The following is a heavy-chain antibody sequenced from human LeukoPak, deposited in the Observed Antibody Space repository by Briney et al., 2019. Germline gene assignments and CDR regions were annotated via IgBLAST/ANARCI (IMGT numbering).Heavy chain of an antibody. CDR1: GFTFSSHG. CDR3: ARGNGKVYYYDSSGYYYAASGGNYGMDV. Sequence: PGRSLRLSCAASGFTFSSHGMHWVRQVPGKGLEWMIVISYDGSDKYYADSVKGRFTISRDNAKNSLYLQMNSLRAEDTALYHCARGNGKVYYYDSSGYYYAASGGNYGMDVWGQGTTVTVSS. D-gene: IGHD3-22*01. J-gene: IGHJ6*02. V-gene: IGHV3-30*03. CDR2: ISYDGSDK.